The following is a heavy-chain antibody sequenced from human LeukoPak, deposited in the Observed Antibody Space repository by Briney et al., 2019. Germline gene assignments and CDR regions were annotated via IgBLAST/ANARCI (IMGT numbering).Heavy chain of an antibody. Sequence: GGSLRLSCAASGFTSNNYALSWVRRAPGKGLEWVSGLIENGATTYYADSVKGRFTISRDNSRNTMYLQMNSLRVEDTAVYYCVKDYQVGNSPAFGDYWGQGTLVTISS. J-gene: IGHJ4*02. V-gene: IGHV3-23*01. CDR2: LIENGATT. CDR3: VKDYQVGNSPAFGDY. D-gene: IGHD1-26*01. CDR1: GFTSNNYA.